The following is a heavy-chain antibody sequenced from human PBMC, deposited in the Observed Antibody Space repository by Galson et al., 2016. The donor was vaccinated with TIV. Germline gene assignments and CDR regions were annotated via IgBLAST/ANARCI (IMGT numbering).Heavy chain of an antibody. V-gene: IGHV3-48*01. D-gene: IGHD3-10*01. CDR3: ARDLTGFGEKSRLYEYYSAMDV. CDR1: GFTFSREG. J-gene: IGHJ6*02. Sequence: SLRLSCAASGFTFSREGMNWVRQAPGKGLEWVSYIRSTGSSKYYADSVKGRFNISRDNALNSLSLQMTSLRAEETAVYYCARDLTGFGEKSRLYEYYSAMDVWGQGSLVTVSS. CDR2: IRSTGSSK.